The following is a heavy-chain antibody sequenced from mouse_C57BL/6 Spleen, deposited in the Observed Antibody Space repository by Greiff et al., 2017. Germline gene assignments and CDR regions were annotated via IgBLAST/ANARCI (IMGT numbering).Heavy chain of an antibody. D-gene: IGHD2-4*01. J-gene: IGHJ4*01. CDR2: IDPNSGGT. CDR3: ASPIYYDYLYAMDY. CDR1: GYTFTSYW. Sequence: QVHVKQPGAELVKPGASVKLSCKASGYTFTSYWMHWVKQRPGRGLEWIGRIDPNSGGTKYNEKFKSKATLTVDKPSSTAYMQLSSLTSEDSAVYYCASPIYYDYLYAMDYWGQGTSVTVSS. V-gene: IGHV1-72*01.